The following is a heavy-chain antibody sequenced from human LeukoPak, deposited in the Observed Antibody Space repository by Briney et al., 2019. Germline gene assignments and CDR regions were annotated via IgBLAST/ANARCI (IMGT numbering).Heavy chain of an antibody. CDR3: ARGPSTVLRYFAGLSTPYYYYCGMDV. V-gene: IGHV1-18*01. D-gene: IGHD3-9*01. CDR1: GYTFTSYG. CDR2: ISAYNGNT. Sequence: GASVKVSCKSSGYTFTSYGISWVRQAPGQGLEWMGWISAYNGNTNYAQKLQGRVTMTTDTSTSTAYMELRSLRSDDTAVYYCARGPSTVLRYFAGLSTPYYYYCGMDVWGQGTTVTVSS. J-gene: IGHJ6*02.